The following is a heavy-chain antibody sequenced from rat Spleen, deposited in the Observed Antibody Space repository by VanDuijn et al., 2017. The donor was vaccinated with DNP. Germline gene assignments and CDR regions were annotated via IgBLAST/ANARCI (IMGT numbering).Heavy chain of an antibody. Sequence: EVQLVESGGGPVQPGRSLKLSCVASGFIFSNYWLTWIRQPPGKGLEWVAPISSTGDNTYYSDSVKGRFTISRDNAKSTLHLQIDSLRSEDTATYYCAGRPPPTRGPFDYWGQGVTVTVSS. D-gene: IGHD1-4*01. J-gene: IGHJ2*01. CDR1: GFIFSNYW. CDR2: ISSTGDNT. V-gene: IGHV5-31*01. CDR3: AGRPPPTRGPFDY.